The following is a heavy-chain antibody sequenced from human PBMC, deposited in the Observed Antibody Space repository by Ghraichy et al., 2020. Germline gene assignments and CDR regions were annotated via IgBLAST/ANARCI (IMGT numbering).Heavy chain of an antibody. D-gene: IGHD2-2*01. J-gene: IGHJ6*02. CDR1: GFTFSSYD. V-gene: IGHV3-13*01. CDR3: ARGGTALDCSSTSCSSHGMDV. CDR2: IGTAGDT. Sequence: LSLTCAASGFTFSSYDMHWVRQATGKGLEWVSAIGTAGDTYYPGSVKGRFTISRENAKNSLYLQMNSLRAGDTAVYYCARGGTALDCSSTSCSSHGMDVWGQGTTVTVSS.